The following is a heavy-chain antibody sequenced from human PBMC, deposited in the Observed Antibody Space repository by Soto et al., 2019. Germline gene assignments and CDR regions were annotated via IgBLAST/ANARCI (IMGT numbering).Heavy chain of an antibody. V-gene: IGHV1-69*12. CDR1: GGTFSSYA. D-gene: IGHD3-22*01. CDR3: ARTMIALRVGFDI. CDR2: IIPTFGTA. Sequence: QVQLVQSGAEVKKPGSSVKVSCKASGGTFSSYAIIWVRQVPGQGLEWMGGIIPTFGTANYAQKFQGRVTITADESTRTAYMELSSLRSEDTAVYYCARTMIALRVGFDIWGQGTVVTVSS. J-gene: IGHJ3*02.